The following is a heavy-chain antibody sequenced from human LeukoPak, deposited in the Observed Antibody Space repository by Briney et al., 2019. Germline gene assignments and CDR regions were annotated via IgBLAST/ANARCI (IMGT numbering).Heavy chain of an antibody. CDR3: ARDLYRIVVVPHYFDY. CDR1: GFTFSSYG. J-gene: IGHJ4*02. CDR2: IRYDGSNK. V-gene: IGHV3-30*02. D-gene: IGHD3-22*01. Sequence: GGSLRLSCAASGFTFSSYGMHWVRQAPGKGLEWVAFIRYDGSNKDYGDSVKGRLTISRDNAKNSLYLQMNSLRAEDTAVYYCARDLYRIVVVPHYFDYWGQGTLVTVSS.